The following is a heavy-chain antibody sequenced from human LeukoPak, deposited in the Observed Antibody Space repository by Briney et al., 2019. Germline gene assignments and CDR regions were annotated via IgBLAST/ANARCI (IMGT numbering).Heavy chain of an antibody. CDR3: ARGSRDNSGYRYYFDY. CDR1: GFTFSSYW. CDR2: IQQHGSVK. D-gene: IGHD3-22*01. V-gene: IGHV3-7*01. Sequence: GSLRLSCAASGFTFSSYWMSWVRQAPGKGLEWVANIQQHGSVKYYVDSAKGRFTISRDNGENSMFLEMNSLRADDTAVYYCARGSRDNSGYRYYFDYWGQGTLVTVSS. J-gene: IGHJ4*02.